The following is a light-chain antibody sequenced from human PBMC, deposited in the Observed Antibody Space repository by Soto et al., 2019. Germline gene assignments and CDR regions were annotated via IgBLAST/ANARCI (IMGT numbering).Light chain of an antibody. Sequence: DIQMTQSPSTLSASVGDRVTSTCRASQSISTGWAWYQQKPGKAPKLLIYKASNSERGVPSRFSGSGFGTEFTITISNLQPEDSATYYSQQYNNYPGAFGQGTKVEVK. V-gene: IGKV1-5*03. CDR2: KAS. J-gene: IGKJ1*01. CDR3: QQYNNYPGA. CDR1: QSISTG.